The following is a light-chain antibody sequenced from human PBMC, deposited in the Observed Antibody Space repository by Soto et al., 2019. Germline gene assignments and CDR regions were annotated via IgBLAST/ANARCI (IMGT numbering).Light chain of an antibody. CDR3: SSYTIRNTLV. CDR1: SSDVGSYKL. CDR2: EVT. V-gene: IGLV2-14*02. Sequence: QSALTQPASVSGSPGQSITISCTGTSSDVGSYKLVSWYQQHPGKAPKLMIYEVTYRPSGVSNRFSGSKSGNTASLTISGLQAEDEADYYCSSYTIRNTLVFGGGTKLTV. J-gene: IGLJ2*01.